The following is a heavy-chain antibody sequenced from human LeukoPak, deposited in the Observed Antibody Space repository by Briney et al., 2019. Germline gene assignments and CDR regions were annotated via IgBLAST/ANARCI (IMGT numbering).Heavy chain of an antibody. CDR1: GFIFSDYY. CDR2: ISSSGSTI. Sequence: PGGSLRLSCAASGFIFSDYYMSWIRQAPGKGLEWVSYISSSGSTIYFADSVKGRFTISRDNAKNSLYLQMNSLRAEDMAVYYCARDGSVNDILTGDIFFKYWGQGTLVTVSS. V-gene: IGHV3-11*01. CDR3: ARDGSVNDILTGDIFFKY. J-gene: IGHJ4*02. D-gene: IGHD3-9*01.